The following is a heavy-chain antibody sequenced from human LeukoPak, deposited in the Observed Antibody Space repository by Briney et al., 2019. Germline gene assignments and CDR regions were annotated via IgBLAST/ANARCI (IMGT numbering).Heavy chain of an antibody. J-gene: IGHJ4*02. CDR3: ARDIRPRVESFDY. D-gene: IGHD3-3*01. V-gene: IGHV1-2*02. Sequence: GASVKVSFKASGYTFTDYHLHWVRQAPGQGLEWMGWINPNSGGTNYAQKFQGRVTMTRDPSINTAYMELSRVRSDDTAVYYCARDIRPRVESFDYWGQGTLVTVSS. CDR2: INPNSGGT. CDR1: GYTFTDYH.